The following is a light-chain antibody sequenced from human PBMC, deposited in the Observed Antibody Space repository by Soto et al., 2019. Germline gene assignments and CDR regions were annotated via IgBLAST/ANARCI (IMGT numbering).Light chain of an antibody. V-gene: IGLV2-14*01. CDR3: SSYSGSTAFCV. CDR2: EVS. CDR1: SSDVGYYNF. Sequence: QSALTQPASVSGSAGQSITISCTGTSSDVGYYNFVSWYQQHPGKAPKLIIYEVSNRPSGVSNRFSASKSGNTASLTISGLXAEDEADYHCSSYSGSTAFCVFGTGTKVTVL. J-gene: IGLJ1*01.